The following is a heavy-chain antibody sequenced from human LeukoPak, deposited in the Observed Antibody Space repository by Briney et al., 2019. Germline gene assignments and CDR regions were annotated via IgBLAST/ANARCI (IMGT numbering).Heavy chain of an antibody. Sequence: EASVKVSCTASGYAFTSYYTHWVRQAPGQGLEWMGIINPSGGSTSYAQKFQGRVTMTRDTSTSTVYMELSSLRSEDTAVYYCARDDPLSAIPVDYWGQGTLVTVSS. CDR1: GYAFTSYY. V-gene: IGHV1-46*01. CDR3: ARDDPLSAIPVDY. CDR2: INPSGGST. J-gene: IGHJ4*02. D-gene: IGHD2-8*01.